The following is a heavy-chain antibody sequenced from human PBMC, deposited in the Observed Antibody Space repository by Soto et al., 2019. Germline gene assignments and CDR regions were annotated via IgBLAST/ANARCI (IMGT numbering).Heavy chain of an antibody. CDR2: IYYSGST. D-gene: IGHD6-19*01. J-gene: IGHJ4*02. CDR3: ASSWAGFYDY. CDR1: GGSISSYY. Sequence: SETLSLTCTVSGGSISSYYWSWIRQSPGKGLEWIGYIYYSGSTSYNPSLKSRVAISVDRSKSQFSLRLSSVTAADTDVYYCASSWAGFYDYWGQGTLVTVSS. V-gene: IGHV4-59*01.